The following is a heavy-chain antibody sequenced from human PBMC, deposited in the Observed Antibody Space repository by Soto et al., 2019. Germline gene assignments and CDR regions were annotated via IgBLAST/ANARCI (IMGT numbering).Heavy chain of an antibody. Sequence: GGSLRLSCAASGFTFSSYGMHWVRQAPGKGLEWVAVISYDGSNKYYADSVKGRFTISRDNSKNTLYLQMNSLRAEDTAVYYCASRPTSSGWYGNDAFDIWGQGTMVTVSS. J-gene: IGHJ3*02. V-gene: IGHV3-30*03. CDR1: GFTFSSYG. CDR3: ASRPTSSGWYGNDAFDI. CDR2: ISYDGSNK. D-gene: IGHD6-19*01.